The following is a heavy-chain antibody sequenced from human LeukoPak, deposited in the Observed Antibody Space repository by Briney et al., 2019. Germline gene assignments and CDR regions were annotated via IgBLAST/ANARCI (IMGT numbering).Heavy chain of an antibody. CDR2: IYSGGST. CDR3: ASTPYGDYYFDY. CDR1: GFTVSSNY. Sequence: GGSLRLSCAASGFTVSSNYMSLVRQAPGKGLEWVSVIYSGGSTYYADSVKGRFTISRDNSKNTLYLQMNSLRAEDTAVYYCASTPYGDYYFDYWGQGTLVTVSS. V-gene: IGHV3-66*02. D-gene: IGHD4-17*01. J-gene: IGHJ4*02.